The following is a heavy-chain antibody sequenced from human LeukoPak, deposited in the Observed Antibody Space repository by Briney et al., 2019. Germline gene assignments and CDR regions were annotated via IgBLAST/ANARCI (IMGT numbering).Heavy chain of an antibody. D-gene: IGHD3-16*02. CDR2: IYYSGST. V-gene: IGHV4-39*01. J-gene: IGHJ6*03. Sequence: SETLSLTCTVSGGSISSSSYYWGWIRQPPGKGLEWIGSIYYSGSTYYNPSLKSRVTISVDTSRNQFSLKLSSVTAADTAVYYCAGELSYYYYYYMDVWGKGTTVTISS. CDR1: GGSISSSSYY. CDR3: AGELSYYYYYYMDV.